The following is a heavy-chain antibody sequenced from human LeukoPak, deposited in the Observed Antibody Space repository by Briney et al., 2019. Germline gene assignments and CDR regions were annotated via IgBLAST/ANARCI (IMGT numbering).Heavy chain of an antibody. J-gene: IGHJ5*02. CDR3: ATVNYGDYWFDP. CDR1: GYTLTELS. V-gene: IGHV1-24*01. Sequence: ASVTVSCKVSGYTLTELSMHWVRQAPGKGLEWMGGFDPEDGETIYAQKFQGRVTMTEDTSTDTAYMELSSLRSEDTAVYYCATVNYGDYWFDPWGQGTLVTVSS. D-gene: IGHD4-17*01. CDR2: FDPEDGET.